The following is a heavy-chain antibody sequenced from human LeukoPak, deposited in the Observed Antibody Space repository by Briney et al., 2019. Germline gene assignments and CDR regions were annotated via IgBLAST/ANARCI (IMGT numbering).Heavy chain of an antibody. Sequence: GGSLRLSCAASGFTFSSYWMSWVRQAPGEGLEWVANIKQDGSEKYYVDSVKGRFTISRDNAKNSLYLQMNSLRAEDTAVYYCARTTVTTVGHYYYYYGMDVWGQGTTVTVSS. V-gene: IGHV3-7*03. CDR1: GFTFSSYW. CDR3: ARTTVTTVGHYYYYYGMDV. CDR2: IKQDGSEK. D-gene: IGHD4-11*01. J-gene: IGHJ6*02.